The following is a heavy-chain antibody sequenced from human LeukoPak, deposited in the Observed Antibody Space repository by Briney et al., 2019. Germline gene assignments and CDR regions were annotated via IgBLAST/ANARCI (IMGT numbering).Heavy chain of an antibody. CDR2: ISGSAGST. D-gene: IGHD3-3*01. Sequence: GGSLRLSCAASGFTFSSYTMTWVRQAPGKGLEWVSAISGSAGSTYYADSVKGRFTISRDNSKNTLYLQMNSLRVEDTAVYYCAKEDFWSGYYVGVSFGFDYWGQGTLVTVSS. CDR1: GFTFSSYT. CDR3: AKEDFWSGYYVGVSFGFDY. V-gene: IGHV3-23*01. J-gene: IGHJ4*02.